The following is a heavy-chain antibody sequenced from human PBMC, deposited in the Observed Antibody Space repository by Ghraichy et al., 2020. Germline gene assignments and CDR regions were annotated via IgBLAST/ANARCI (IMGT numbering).Heavy chain of an antibody. J-gene: IGHJ6*02. CDR3: ARDDGREGYCSSTSCRQLLHYYYYGMDV. CDR1: GYTFTSYG. CDR2: ISAYNGNT. V-gene: IGHV1-18*01. Sequence: ASVKVSCKASGYTFTSYGISWVRQAPGQGLEWMGWISAYNGNTNYAQKLQGRVTMTTDTSTSTAYMELRSLRSDDTAVYYCARDDGREGYCSSTSCRQLLHYYYYGMDVWGQGTTVTVSS. D-gene: IGHD2-2*01.